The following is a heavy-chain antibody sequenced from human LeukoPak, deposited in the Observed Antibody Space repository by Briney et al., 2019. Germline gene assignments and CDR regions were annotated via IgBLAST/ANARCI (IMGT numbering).Heavy chain of an antibody. D-gene: IGHD1-26*01. Sequence: SVKVSCKASGGTFSSYAISWVRQAPGQGLEWMGGIIPIFGTANYAQKFQGRVTITTDESTSTAYMELSSLRSEDTAVYCCARTRISGSYYIHWGQGTLVTVSS. CDR2: IIPIFGTA. V-gene: IGHV1-69*05. CDR1: GGTFSSYA. CDR3: ARTRISGSYYIH. J-gene: IGHJ4*02.